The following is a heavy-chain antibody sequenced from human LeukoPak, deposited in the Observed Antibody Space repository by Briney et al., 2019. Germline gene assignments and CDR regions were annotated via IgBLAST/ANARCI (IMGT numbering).Heavy chain of an antibody. J-gene: IGHJ4*02. V-gene: IGHV1-18*01. D-gene: IGHD6-13*01. CDR2: ISTYSGHA. CDR1: GYTFINYG. CDR3: ARGTNAYNSSWYLI. Sequence: GASVKVSCKASGYTFINYGITWLRQAPGQGLEWLGWISTYSGHANYAQKLQDRVIPTIDRSTSTAYLELRSLRSDDTAVYYCARGTNAYNSSWYLIWGQGSLITVSS.